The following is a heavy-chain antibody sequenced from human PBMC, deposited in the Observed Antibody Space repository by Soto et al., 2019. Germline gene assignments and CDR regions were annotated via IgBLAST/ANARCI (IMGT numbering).Heavy chain of an antibody. CDR1: GGSFSDNY. CDR3: ARTRRDTIFGVVFFGWFDP. Sequence: QVQLQQSGPGLVRPSETLSLTCTVSGGSFSDNYWNWLRQSPGKGLEWIGDVYSSGRTNYNPSFGSRVTMSIDTAKKQFSLKLTSVTGGGTAVYYCARTRRDTIFGVVFFGWFDPWGQGARVIVSS. D-gene: IGHD3-3*01. CDR2: VYSSGRT. V-gene: IGHV4-59*01. J-gene: IGHJ5*02.